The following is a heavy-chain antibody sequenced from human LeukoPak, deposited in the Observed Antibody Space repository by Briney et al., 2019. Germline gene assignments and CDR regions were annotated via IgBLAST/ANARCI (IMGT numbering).Heavy chain of an antibody. V-gene: IGHV4-39*01. CDR2: VYYGGRP. CDR1: GGSISNKNFY. D-gene: IGHD1-7*01. J-gene: IGHJ4*02. CDR3: ARRYVRNYHRAPYDY. Sequence: SETLSLTCTVSGGSISNKNFYWGWIRQPPGKGLEWVGSVYYGGRPDYNPSLTSRVSMSVDTSKNQFSLKLSSVTAADTAVYYCARRYVRNYHRAPYDYWGQGTLVTVSS.